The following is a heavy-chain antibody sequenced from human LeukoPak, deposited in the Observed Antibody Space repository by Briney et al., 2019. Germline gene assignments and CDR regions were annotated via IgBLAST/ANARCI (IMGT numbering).Heavy chain of an antibody. J-gene: IGHJ4*02. Sequence: GGSLRLSCAASGFTFSSYSMNWVRQAPGKGLEWVSSISSSSSYIYYADSVKGRFTISRDNAKNSLYLRMNSLRAEDTAVYYCARGQSVEMATWTFDYWGQGTLVTVSS. D-gene: IGHD5-24*01. CDR2: ISSSSSYI. CDR1: GFTFSSYS. V-gene: IGHV3-21*01. CDR3: ARGQSVEMATWTFDY.